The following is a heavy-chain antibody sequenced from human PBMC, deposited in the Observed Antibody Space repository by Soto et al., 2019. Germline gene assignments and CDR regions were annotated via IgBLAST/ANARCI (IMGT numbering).Heavy chain of an antibody. CDR1: GGTFSSYA. CDR2: IIPIFGTA. CDR3: AVTYGVASTYFDYYGMDV. V-gene: IGHV1-69*01. D-gene: IGHD2-15*01. J-gene: IGHJ6*02. Sequence: QVQLVQSGAEVKKPGSSVKVSCKASGGTFSSYAISWVRQAPGQGLEWMGGIIPIFGTANYEQKCQGRVTITADEYTSTAYMEMSSLRSEDTAVYCCAVTYGVASTYFDYYGMDVWGQVTTVTVSS.